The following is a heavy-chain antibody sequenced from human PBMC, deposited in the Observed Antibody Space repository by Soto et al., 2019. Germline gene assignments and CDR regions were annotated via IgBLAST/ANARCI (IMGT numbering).Heavy chain of an antibody. J-gene: IGHJ6*02. D-gene: IGHD3-16*02. CDR3: ARFMITFGGVIVNYGMDV. V-gene: IGHV1-18*01. Sequence: ASVKVSCKASGYTFTSYGISWVRQAPGQGLEWIGWLSAYNGNTNYAQKLQGRATMTTGTSTSTAYMELRSLSSDDTAVYYCARFMITFGGVIVNYGMDVWGQGTTVTVSS. CDR1: GYTFTSYG. CDR2: LSAYNGNT.